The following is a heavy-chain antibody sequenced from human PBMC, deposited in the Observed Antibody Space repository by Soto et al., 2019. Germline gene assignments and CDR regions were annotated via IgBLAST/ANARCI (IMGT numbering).Heavy chain of an antibody. J-gene: IGHJ4*02. CDR2: ISGSGGST. D-gene: IGHD3-22*01. CDR3: AKMRGDYYDSSGYPGRGY. CDR1: GFTFSSYA. V-gene: IGHV3-23*01. Sequence: GSLRLSCAASGFTFSSYAMSWVRQAPGKGLEWVSAISGSGGSTYYADSVKGRFTISRDNSKNTLYLQMNSLRAEDTAVYYCAKMRGDYYDSSGYPGRGYWGQGTLVTVSS.